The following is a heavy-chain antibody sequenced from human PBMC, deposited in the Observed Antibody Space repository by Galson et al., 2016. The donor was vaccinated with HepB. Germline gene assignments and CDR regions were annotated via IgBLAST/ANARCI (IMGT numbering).Heavy chain of an antibody. V-gene: IGHV4-39*01. Sequence: SETLSLTCTVSGDSISSSRYYWGWIRQPPGKGLEWIGSIYYSGTTYYNPSLKSRVTISVDTSKNQFSLKLSSVTAADTAVYYCARLYGDYEYYFYFYGMDDWDQGTTVTLSS. CDR2: IYYSGTT. CDR3: ARLYGDYEYYFYFYGMDD. J-gene: IGHJ6*02. CDR1: GDSISSSRYY. D-gene: IGHD4-17*01.